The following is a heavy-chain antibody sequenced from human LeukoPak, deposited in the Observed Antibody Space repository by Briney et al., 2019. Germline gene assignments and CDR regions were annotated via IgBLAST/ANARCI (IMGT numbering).Heavy chain of an antibody. CDR2: SRSKANSYAT. D-gene: IGHD5-12*01. CDR3: VRGASGNDGLNWFDP. CDR1: GFTFSGSA. V-gene: IGHV3-73*01. Sequence: GGSLKLSCAASGFTFSGSAMHWVRQASGKGLEWVGRSRSKANSYATAYAASVKGRFTISRDNAKNSLYLQMNSLRAEDTAVYYCVRGASGNDGLNWFDPWGQGTLVTVSS. J-gene: IGHJ5*02.